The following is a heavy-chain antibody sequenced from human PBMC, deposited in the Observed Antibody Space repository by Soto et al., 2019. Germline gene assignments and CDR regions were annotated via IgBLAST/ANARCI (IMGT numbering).Heavy chain of an antibody. CDR1: GGSFSGYI. CDR3: ARVPGP. V-gene: IGHV4-34*01. CDR2: INHSGSA. Sequence: SETLSLTCAVSGGSFSGYIWSWIRQSPGKGLQWIGQINHSGSANYNPSLKSRVTISLHTSKNQFSLKLSSVTAADTAVYYCARVPGPWGQGTLVTVSS. J-gene: IGHJ5*02.